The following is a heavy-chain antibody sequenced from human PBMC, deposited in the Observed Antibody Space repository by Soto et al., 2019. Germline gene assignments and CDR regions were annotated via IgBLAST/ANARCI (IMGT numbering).Heavy chain of an antibody. CDR1: GGSISTNNW. D-gene: IGHD1-7*01. J-gene: IGHJ2*01. Sequence: QVQLQESGPGLVKPSGTLCLTCAVAGGSISTNNWWSWVRQPPGKGLEWIGEIHHVGTTDYNPSLKSRVSISVDKSKNQFSLKLISVTAADTAVYFCARGGGGNSHWYFDLWGRGTLVTVSS. V-gene: IGHV4-4*02. CDR3: ARGGGGNSHWYFDL. CDR2: IHHVGTT.